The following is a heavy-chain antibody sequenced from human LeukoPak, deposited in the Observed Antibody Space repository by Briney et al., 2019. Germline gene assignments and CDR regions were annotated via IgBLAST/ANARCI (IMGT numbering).Heavy chain of an antibody. CDR3: ARRVHCSGGSCYLDY. D-gene: IGHD2-15*01. V-gene: IGHV4-4*02. Sequence: PSGTLSLTCAVSGESVSSNWWSWVRQPPGKGLEWIGEIYHSGTTNYDPSLKSRVTISIDTSRNQFSLRLSSVTAADTAVYYCARRVHCSGGSCYLDYWGQGTLVTVSS. J-gene: IGHJ4*02. CDR2: IYHSGTT. CDR1: GESVSSNW.